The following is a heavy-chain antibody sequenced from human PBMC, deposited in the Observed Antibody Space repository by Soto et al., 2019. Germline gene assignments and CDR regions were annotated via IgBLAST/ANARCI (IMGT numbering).Heavy chain of an antibody. CDR1: GGSINSYY. CDR2: VYYTGST. V-gene: IGHV4-59*01. J-gene: IGHJ4*02. CDR3: ARYYCTSTTCFYFEY. D-gene: IGHD2-2*01. Sequence: SETLSLTCTVSGGSINSYYWSWIRQPPGKGLEWIGYVYYTGSTNYNPSLKSRVTISVDMSKNQFSLRLSSVTAADTAVYYCARYYCTSTTCFYFEYWDQGTLVTVSS.